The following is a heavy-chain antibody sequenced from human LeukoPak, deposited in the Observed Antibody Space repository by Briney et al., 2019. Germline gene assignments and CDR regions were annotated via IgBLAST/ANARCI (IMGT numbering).Heavy chain of an antibody. CDR2: ISSSGSTI. J-gene: IGHJ5*02. V-gene: IGHV3-48*03. Sequence: QPGGSLRLSCAASGFTFSSYEMNWVRQAPGKGLEWVSYISSSGSTIYYADSVKGRFTISRDNAKKSLYLQMNSLRAEDTAVYYCARDKGMYSSGWYGFFDPWGQGTLVTVSS. CDR3: ARDKGMYSSGWYGFFDP. D-gene: IGHD6-19*01. CDR1: GFTFSSYE.